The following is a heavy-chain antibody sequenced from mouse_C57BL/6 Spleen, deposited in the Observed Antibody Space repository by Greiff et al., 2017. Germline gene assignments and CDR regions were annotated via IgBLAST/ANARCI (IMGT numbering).Heavy chain of an antibody. CDR3: ARDRGIYDYDAMDY. J-gene: IGHJ4*01. Sequence: DVHLVESGGGLVKPGGSLKLSCAASGFTFSSYAMSWVRQTPEKRLEWVATISDGGSYTYYPDNVKGRFTISRDNAKNNLYLQMSHLKSEDTAMYYCARDRGIYDYDAMDYWGQGTSVTVSS. CDR1: GFTFSSYA. D-gene: IGHD1-3*01. V-gene: IGHV5-4*01. CDR2: ISDGGSYT.